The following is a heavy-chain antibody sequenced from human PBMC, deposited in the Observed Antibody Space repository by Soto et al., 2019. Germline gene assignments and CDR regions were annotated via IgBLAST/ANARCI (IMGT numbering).Heavy chain of an antibody. CDR3: ADRKFRFGGGSSADY. D-gene: IGHD3-16*01. CDR1: GFSLSTSGVG. Sequence: QITLKESGPTLMKPTQTLTLTCTFSGFSLSTSGVGVGWIRQPPGKALEWLALIYWDDDKRYSPSLKSRLTITKDTSESGVVLTTSNTDTEDAASYYCADRKFRFGGGSSADYWGQGTLVTASS. CDR2: IYWDDDK. V-gene: IGHV2-5*02. J-gene: IGHJ4*02.